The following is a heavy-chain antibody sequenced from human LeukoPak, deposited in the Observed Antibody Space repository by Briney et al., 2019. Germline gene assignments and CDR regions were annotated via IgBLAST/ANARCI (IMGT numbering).Heavy chain of an antibody. CDR2: ISGSGGST. Sequence: GGSLRLSCAASGFTFINYAVTWVRQAPGKGLEWVSVISGSGGSTYYADSVKGRFTISRDNSKNTLYLQMNSLRAEDTAVYYCAKSGFGELYRYYGMDVWGQGTTVTVSS. V-gene: IGHV3-23*01. J-gene: IGHJ6*02. CDR1: GFTFINYA. D-gene: IGHD3-10*01. CDR3: AKSGFGELYRYYGMDV.